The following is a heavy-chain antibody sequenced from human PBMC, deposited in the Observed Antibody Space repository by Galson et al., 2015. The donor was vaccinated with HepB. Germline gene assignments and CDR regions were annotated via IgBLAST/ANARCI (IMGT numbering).Heavy chain of an antibody. J-gene: IGHJ4*02. V-gene: IGHV6-1*01. CDR1: GDSVSSNSAA. Sequence: CAISGDSVSSNSAAWNWIRQSPSRGLEWLGRTYYRSKWYNDYAVSVKSRITINPDTSKNQFSLQLNSVTPEDTAVYYCARALTYCGGDCPRGFDYWGQGTLVTVSS. CDR3: ARALTYCGGDCPRGFDY. CDR2: TYYRSKWYN. D-gene: IGHD2-21*01.